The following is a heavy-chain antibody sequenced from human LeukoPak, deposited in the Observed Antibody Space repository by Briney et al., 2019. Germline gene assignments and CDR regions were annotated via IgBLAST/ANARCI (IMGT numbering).Heavy chain of an antibody. CDR2: ISAYNGNT. V-gene: IGHV1-18*01. Sequence: ASVKVSCKASGYTFTSYGISWVRQAPGQGLEWMGWISAYNGNTNYAQKLQGRVTMITDTSTSTAYTELRSLRSDDTAVYYCAVYCSSTSCYGKPLGYWGQGTLVTVSS. CDR3: AVYCSSTSCYGKPLGY. D-gene: IGHD2-2*01. CDR1: GYTFTSYG. J-gene: IGHJ4*02.